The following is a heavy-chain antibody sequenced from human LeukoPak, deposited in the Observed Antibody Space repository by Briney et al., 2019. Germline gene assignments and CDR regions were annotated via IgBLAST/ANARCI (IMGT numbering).Heavy chain of an antibody. CDR2: MNPNSGNT. D-gene: IGHD3-10*01. J-gene: IGHJ4*02. V-gene: IGHV1-8*03. Sequence: ASVKVSCKASGYTFTSYDINWVRQATGQGLEWMGWMNPNSGNTGYAQKLQGRVTITRNTSISTAHMEPSNLRSDDPAVYYFLRDELGSCDYWGQGTLVTVSS. CDR1: GYTFTSYD. CDR3: LRDELGSCDY.